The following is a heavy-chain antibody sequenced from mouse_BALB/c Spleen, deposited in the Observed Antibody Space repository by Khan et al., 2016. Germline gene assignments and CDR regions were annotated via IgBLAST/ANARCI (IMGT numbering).Heavy chain of an antibody. Sequence: EVKLEESGPSLVKPSQTLSLTCSVTGDSITSGYWNWIRKFPGNKLEYMGYISYSGSTYYNQSLKSRISITRDTSKSQYYLQLNSVTTEDTATHYRASYYDHFVDYWGQGTTLTVSS. CDR1: GDSITSGY. V-gene: IGHV3-8*02. CDR3: ASYYDHFVDY. CDR2: ISYSGST. D-gene: IGHD2-3*01. J-gene: IGHJ2*01.